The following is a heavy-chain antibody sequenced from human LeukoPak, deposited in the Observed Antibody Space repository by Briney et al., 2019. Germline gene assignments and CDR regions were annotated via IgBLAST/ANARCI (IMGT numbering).Heavy chain of an antibody. J-gene: IGHJ6*02. D-gene: IGHD1-7*01. Sequence: GGSLRLSCTASGFTFGDYAMTCVRQAPGKGLEWVSFIRRKADGGTTECAASVKGRFTISRDDSKSIAYLQMNSLKTEDTAVYYCTRYNWNYGYYYGMDVWGQGTTVTVSS. CDR2: IRRKADGGTT. CDR3: TRYNWNYGYYYGMDV. V-gene: IGHV3-49*04. CDR1: GFTFGDYA.